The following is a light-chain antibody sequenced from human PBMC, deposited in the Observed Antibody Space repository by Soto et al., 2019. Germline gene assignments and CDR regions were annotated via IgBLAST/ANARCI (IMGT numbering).Light chain of an antibody. Sequence: EIVMTQSPATLSVSPGEGATLSCRASQSVRTNLAWYQQKPGQAPRLLIYGASTRATGIPARFSGSGSGTEFNLTISSLQSEDFAVYYCQQYNIWPLSFGPGTKVDIK. CDR1: QSVRTN. J-gene: IGKJ3*01. CDR2: GAS. CDR3: QQYNIWPLS. V-gene: IGKV3-15*01.